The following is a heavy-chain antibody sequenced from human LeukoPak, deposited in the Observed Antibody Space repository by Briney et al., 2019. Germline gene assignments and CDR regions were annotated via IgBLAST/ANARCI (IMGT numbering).Heavy chain of an antibody. V-gene: IGHV3-33*01. CDR1: GFTFSSYG. D-gene: IGHD2-8*01. CDR2: IWYDGSNK. CDR3: ARAADCTNGVCYLFYFDY. J-gene: IGHJ4*02. Sequence: PGGSLRLSCAASGFTFSSYGMHWVRQAPGKGLEWVAVIWYDGSNKYYADSVKGRFTISRDSSKNTLYLQMNSLRAEDTAVYYCARAADCTNGVCYLFYFDYWGQGTLVTVSS.